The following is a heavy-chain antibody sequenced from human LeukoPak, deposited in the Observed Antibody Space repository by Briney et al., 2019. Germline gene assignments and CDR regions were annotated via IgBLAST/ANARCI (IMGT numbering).Heavy chain of an antibody. CDR3: ARESYDFRSGYSGVFFYYMDV. CDR1: GGSLSNSPYY. CDR2: IYYSGSS. D-gene: IGHD3-3*01. Sequence: PSETLSLTCTVSGGSLSNSPYYWAWIRQPPGKGLQWIGSIYYSGSSHYNPSLKSRVTISIDTSKKQFSLKVRSVTAADTAVYYCARESYDFRSGYSGVFFYYMDVWGKGTTVTVSS. J-gene: IGHJ6*03. V-gene: IGHV4-39*07.